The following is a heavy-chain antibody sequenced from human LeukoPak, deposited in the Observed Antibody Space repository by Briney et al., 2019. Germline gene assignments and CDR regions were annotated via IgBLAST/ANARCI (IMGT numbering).Heavy chain of an antibody. Sequence: PSQTLSLTCTVSGASVSSGTNYWSWIRQPAGKGLEWIGHIYTSGGTSYNPSLKSRVTISEDASRNQVSLKLTSATTADTAVYYCARALLTGYYFFDPWGQGTLVTVSS. CDR2: IYTSGGT. CDR1: GASVSSGTNY. CDR3: ARALLTGYYFFDP. J-gene: IGHJ5*02. D-gene: IGHD3-9*01. V-gene: IGHV4-61*09.